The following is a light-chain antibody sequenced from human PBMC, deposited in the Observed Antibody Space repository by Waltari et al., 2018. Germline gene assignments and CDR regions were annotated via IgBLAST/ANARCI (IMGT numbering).Light chain of an antibody. J-gene: IGKJ4*01. CDR2: DTS. Sequence: ILLTQSPGTLSLSPGERATLSCRASQTVTSAYLAWYQQKPGQPPRLLIYDTSSRATAIPDRFSGSGSGTDFTLTIRRLGPEDFAVYYCQQYDSSPLTFGGGTKVEIK. V-gene: IGKV3-20*01. CDR3: QQYDSSPLT. CDR1: QTVTSAY.